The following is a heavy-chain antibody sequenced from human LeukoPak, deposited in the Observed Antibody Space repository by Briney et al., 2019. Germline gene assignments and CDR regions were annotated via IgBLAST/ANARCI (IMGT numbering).Heavy chain of an antibody. CDR1: GVSISSGSYY. CDR2: IYTSGST. D-gene: IGHD3-3*01. CDR3: KGFLVHSGIDY. Sequence: SETPSLTCTVSGVSISSGSYYWSWIRQPAGKGLEWIGRIYTSGSTSYNPSLKSRVTISVDTSKNQFSLKLSSVTAADTAVYYCKGFLVHSGIDYWGQGTLVTVSS. V-gene: IGHV4-61*02. J-gene: IGHJ4*02.